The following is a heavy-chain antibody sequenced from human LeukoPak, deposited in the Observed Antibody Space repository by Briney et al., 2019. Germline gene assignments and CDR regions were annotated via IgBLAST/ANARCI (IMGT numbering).Heavy chain of an antibody. J-gene: IGHJ4*02. CDR2: IYTGGST. D-gene: IGHD1-1*01. CDR1: GFTVSTKY. V-gene: IGHV3-66*01. CDR3: STTGGGDPDY. Sequence: GGSLRLSCTASGFTVSTKYMSWVRQAPGQGLEWVSIIYTGGSTDYADSVKGRFIISRDNSKNTLYLQMNSLRAEETAVYYCSTTGGGDPDYWGQGTLVPVSS.